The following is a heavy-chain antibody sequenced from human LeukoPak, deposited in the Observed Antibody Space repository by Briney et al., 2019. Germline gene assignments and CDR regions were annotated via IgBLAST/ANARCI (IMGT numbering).Heavy chain of an antibody. J-gene: IGHJ4*02. CDR3: AGVPYYGSGSRPGYLNH. CDR2: ISDTGGRT. D-gene: IGHD3-10*01. CDR1: GITLSNYG. V-gene: IGHV3-23*01. Sequence: GGSLRLSCAVSGITLSNYGMTWVRQAPGKGLEWVAGISDTGGRTNYADSVKGRFTISRDSSRNTMYLQMSSLRAEDTAVYYCAGVPYYGSGSRPGYLNHWGLGTLVSVSS.